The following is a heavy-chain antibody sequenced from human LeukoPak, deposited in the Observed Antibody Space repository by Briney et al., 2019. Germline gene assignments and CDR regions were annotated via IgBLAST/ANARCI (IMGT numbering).Heavy chain of an antibody. CDR1: GGSISSSSCY. V-gene: IGHV4-39*01. D-gene: IGHD2-2*01. CDR2: IYYSGST. CDR3: ARLVRCSSTSCYRGFYFDY. J-gene: IGHJ4*02. Sequence: SETLSLTCTVSGGSISSSSCYWGWIRQPPGKGLEWIGSIYYSGSTYYNPSLKSRVTISVDTSKNQFSLKLSSVTAADTAVYYCARLVRCSSTSCYRGFYFDYWGQGTLVTVSS.